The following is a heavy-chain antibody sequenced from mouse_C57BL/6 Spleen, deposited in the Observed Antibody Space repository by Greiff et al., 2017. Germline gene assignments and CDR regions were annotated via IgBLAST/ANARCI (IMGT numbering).Heavy chain of an antibody. Sequence: VQLQQPGAELVKPGASVKMSCKASGYTFTSYWITWVKQRPGQGLEWIGEIYPGSGCTNYNQKFKSKATLTVDTSSSTAYMQLSSLTSDDSAVYYCARSGEYTYGTLGYWGQGTILTVSS. CDR1: GYTFTSYW. CDR3: ARSGEYTYGTLGY. V-gene: IGHV1-55*01. D-gene: IGHD1-1*01. J-gene: IGHJ2*01. CDR2: IYPGSGCT.